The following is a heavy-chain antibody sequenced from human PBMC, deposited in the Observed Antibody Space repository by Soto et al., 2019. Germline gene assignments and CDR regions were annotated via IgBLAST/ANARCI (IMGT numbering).Heavy chain of an antibody. D-gene: IGHD6-19*01. J-gene: IGHJ3*02. Sequence: SETLSLRGAVSGCSISSSYWWSWVRQPPGKGLVWIGYIYYSGSTNYNPSLKSRVTISVDTSKNQFSLKLSSVTAADTAVYYFARAVAGTRTDAFDIWGQGTMVTVSS. CDR3: ARAVAGTRTDAFDI. CDR2: IYYSGST. CDR1: GCSISSSYW. V-gene: IGHV4-4*02.